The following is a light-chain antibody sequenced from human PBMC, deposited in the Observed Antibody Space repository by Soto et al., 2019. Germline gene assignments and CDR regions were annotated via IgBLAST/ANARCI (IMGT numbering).Light chain of an antibody. J-gene: IGKJ1*01. CDR1: QSVSSS. CDR2: GAS. CDR3: QQYYKYPGT. Sequence: EVVMTQSPATLSVSPGGRVTLSCRASQSVSSSLAWYQQKPGQAPRLLIYGASTRATGIPARFSGSGSGTEFTLTISSLQSEDFAVYHCQQYYKYPGTFGQGTKVEIK. V-gene: IGKV3-15*01.